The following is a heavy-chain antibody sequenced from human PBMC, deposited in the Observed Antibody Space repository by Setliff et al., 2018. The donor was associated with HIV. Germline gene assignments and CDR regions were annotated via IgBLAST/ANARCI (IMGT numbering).Heavy chain of an antibody. CDR2: ISYDGSNN. V-gene: IGHV3-30*04. D-gene: IGHD3-3*01. CDR1: GFTFSNYA. CDR3: ARVPAPISPHGGGFWSGYRNYYYYYMDV. Sequence: HPGGSLRLSCVDSGFTFSNYAMHWARQAPGKGLEWVAVISYDGSNNYYADSVKGRFTISRDNSKNSLYLQMNSLRAEDTAVYYCARVPAPISPHGGGFWSGYRNYYYYYMDVWGKGTTVTVSS. J-gene: IGHJ6*03.